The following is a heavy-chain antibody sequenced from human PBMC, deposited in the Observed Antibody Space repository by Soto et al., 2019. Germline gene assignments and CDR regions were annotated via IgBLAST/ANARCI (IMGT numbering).Heavy chain of an antibody. V-gene: IGHV1-46*01. J-gene: IGHJ4*02. D-gene: IGHD2-15*01. CDR3: ARVRGGGSEYFFDY. Sequence: SVKVSCKASGYTFTRYNVHWVRQAPGQGLEWMTIINPSGGTTYYVQKFEGRVTLTTDTSTSTVYMELSSLRSDDTAVYYCARVRGGGSEYFFDYWGQGTLVTVSS. CDR1: GYTFTRYN. CDR2: INPSGGTT.